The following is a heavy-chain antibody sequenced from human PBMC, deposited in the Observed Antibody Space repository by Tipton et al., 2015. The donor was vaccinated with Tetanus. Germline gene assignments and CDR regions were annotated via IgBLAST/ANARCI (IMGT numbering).Heavy chain of an antibody. CDR1: GGSISSSSYY. J-gene: IGHJ3*02. CDR3: ARWSDRDAFDI. V-gene: IGHV4-39*07. CDR2: IYYSGST. Sequence: TLSLTCTVSGGSISSSSYYWGWIRQPPGKGLEWIGSIYYSGSTYYNPSLKSRVTISVDTSKNQFSLKLSSVTAADTAVYYCARWSDRDAFDIWGQGTMVTVSS. D-gene: IGHD3-3*01.